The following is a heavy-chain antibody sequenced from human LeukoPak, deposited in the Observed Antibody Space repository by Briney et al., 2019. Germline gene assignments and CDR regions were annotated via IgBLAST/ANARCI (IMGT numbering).Heavy chain of an antibody. CDR1: GFTFSDYT. J-gene: IGHJ4*02. D-gene: IGHD6-19*01. CDR2: ISSSSSYI. Sequence: GGSLRLSCAASGFTFSDYTMNWVRQAPGKGLEWVSSISSSSSYIYYADSVKGRFTISRDNSKNTLYLQMNSLRAEDTAVYYCARNGWGLYSAYYFDYWGQGTLVTVSS. V-gene: IGHV3-21*01. CDR3: ARNGWGLYSAYYFDY.